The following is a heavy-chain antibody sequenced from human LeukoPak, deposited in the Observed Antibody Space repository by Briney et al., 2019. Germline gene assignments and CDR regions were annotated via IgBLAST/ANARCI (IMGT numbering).Heavy chain of an antibody. CDR1: GGSISSYY. V-gene: IGHV4-59*01. CDR2: IYYSGST. J-gene: IGHJ4*02. CDR3: ARGGYYFDY. D-gene: IGHD3-22*01. Sequence: SETLSLTCTVSGGSISSYYWSWIRQPPGKGLEWIGYIYYSGSTNYNPSLKSRVTISVDTSKSQFSLKLSSVTAADTAVYCCARGGYYFDYWGQGTLVTVSS.